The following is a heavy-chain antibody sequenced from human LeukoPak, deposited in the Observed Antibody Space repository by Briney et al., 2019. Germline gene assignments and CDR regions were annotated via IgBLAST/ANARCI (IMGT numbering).Heavy chain of an antibody. J-gene: IGHJ4*02. CDR2: INPNSGGT. D-gene: IGHD3-3*01. V-gene: IGHV1-2*02. CDR1: GYTFTSYD. CDR3: ASGGGADYWSGYYLDY. Sequence: ASVKVSCKASGYTFTSYDINWVRQATGQGLEWMGWINPNSGGTNYAQNFQGRVTMTRDTSISTAYLELSRLRSDDTAVYYCASGGGADYWSGYYLDYWGQGTLVTVSS.